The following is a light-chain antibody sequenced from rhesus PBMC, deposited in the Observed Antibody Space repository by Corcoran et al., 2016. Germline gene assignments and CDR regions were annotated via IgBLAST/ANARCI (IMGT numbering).Light chain of an antibody. CDR3: LQSSNWPLT. V-gene: IGKV3-24*04. J-gene: IGKJ4*01. CDR2: VAS. CDR1: QSVSSY. Sequence: EIVMTQSPATLALSPGERATLSCRASQSVSSYLAWYQQKPGQAPRLLIYVASSRATGIPDRFSGSGCVTEFTLTISSLEPEDVGVYFCLQSSNWPLTFGGGTKVELK.